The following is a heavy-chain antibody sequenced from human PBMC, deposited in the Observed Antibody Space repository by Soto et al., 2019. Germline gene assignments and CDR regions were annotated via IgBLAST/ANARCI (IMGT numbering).Heavy chain of an antibody. CDR3: ARDYAYYGSGSYFSEDNWFDP. J-gene: IGHJ5*02. CDR1: GGSISSYY. V-gene: IGHV4-59*01. CDR2: IYYSGST. D-gene: IGHD3-10*01. Sequence: QVQLQESGPGLVKPSETLSLTCTVSGGSISSYYWSWIRQPPGKGLEWIGYIYYSGSTNYNPSLKSRVTIAVDTSKNKFSLKLSSVTAADTAVYYCARDYAYYGSGSYFSEDNWFDPWGQGTLVTVSS.